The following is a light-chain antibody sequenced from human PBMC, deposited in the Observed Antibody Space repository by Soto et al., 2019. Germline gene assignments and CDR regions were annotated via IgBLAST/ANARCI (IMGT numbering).Light chain of an antibody. J-gene: IGLJ1*01. Sequence: QSVLTQPPSVSGSPGQSVAISCTGTSSDVGSYNRVSWYQQPPGTAPKLLIYEVSNRPSGVPDRFSGSKSGNTASLTISGLQADVEADYYCSSFTSSSTYVFGTGTNVTVL. CDR3: SSFTSSSTYV. V-gene: IGLV2-18*02. CDR2: EVS. CDR1: SSDVGSYNR.